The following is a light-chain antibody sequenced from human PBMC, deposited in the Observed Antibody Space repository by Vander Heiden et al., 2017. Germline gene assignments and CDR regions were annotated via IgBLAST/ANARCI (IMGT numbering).Light chain of an antibody. CDR1: SSDVGSYNL. J-gene: IGLJ1*01. CDR3: CSYAGSSTYV. V-gene: IGLV2-23*02. Sequence: QSALTQPAPVSGSPGQSITIPCTGTSSDVGSYNLVSWYQQLPGKAPKLRIYEVSKRPSGVSNRFSGSKSGNTASLTISGLQAEDEADYYCCSYAGSSTYVFGTGTKVTVL. CDR2: EVS.